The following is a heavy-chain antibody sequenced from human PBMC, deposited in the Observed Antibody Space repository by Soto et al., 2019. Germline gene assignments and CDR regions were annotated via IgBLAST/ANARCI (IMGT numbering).Heavy chain of an antibody. Sequence: ASVKVSCKVSGYTLTELSMHWVRQAPGKGLEWMGGFDPEDGETIYAQKFQGRVTMTEDTSTDTAYMELSSLRSEDTAVYYCATTITMVRGVIITNYFDYWGQGTLVTVSS. CDR2: FDPEDGET. J-gene: IGHJ4*02. CDR1: GYTLTELS. D-gene: IGHD3-10*01. V-gene: IGHV1-24*01. CDR3: ATTITMVRGVIITNYFDY.